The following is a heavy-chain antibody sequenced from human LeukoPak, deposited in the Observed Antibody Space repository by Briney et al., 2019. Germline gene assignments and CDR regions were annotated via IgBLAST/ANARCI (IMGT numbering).Heavy chain of an antibody. D-gene: IGHD7-27*01. CDR3: ARGGRTIWGLPY. Sequence: PGGSLRLSCAASGFSFSSYWMHWVRQDAGKGLMWVSRINPDGRTTDYADSGKGRFSISRDNAKKTLYLEMNSLRVEDTAVYYCARGGRTIWGLPYWGQGALVTVSS. CDR2: INPDGRTT. V-gene: IGHV3-74*01. J-gene: IGHJ4*02. CDR1: GFSFSSYW.